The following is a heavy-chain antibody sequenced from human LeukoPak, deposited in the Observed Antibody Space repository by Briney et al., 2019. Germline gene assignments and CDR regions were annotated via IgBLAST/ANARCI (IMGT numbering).Heavy chain of an antibody. Sequence: GGSLRLSCAASGFTFSAFAMTWVCQAPGKAPEWISSITGGGNSVFYADSVKGRFTFSRDNSRNTLYLQMDSLRAEDTAVYYCAKGAGAGKVDWFDPWGQGTQVTVSS. D-gene: IGHD6-13*01. V-gene: IGHV3-23*01. CDR2: ITGGGNSV. CDR3: AKGAGAGKVDWFDP. CDR1: GFTFSAFA. J-gene: IGHJ5*02.